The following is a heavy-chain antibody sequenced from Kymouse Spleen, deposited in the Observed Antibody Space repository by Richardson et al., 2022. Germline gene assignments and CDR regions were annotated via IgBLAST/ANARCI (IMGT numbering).Heavy chain of an antibody. D-gene: IGHD2-2*02. Sequence: QVQLVQSGAEVKKPGASVKVSCKASGYTFTSYGISWVRQAPGQGLEWMGWISAYNGNTNYAQKLQGRVTMTTDTSTSTAYMELRSLRSDDTAVYYCARDCSSTSCYLSYGMDVWGQGTTVTVSS. CDR2: ISAYNGNT. CDR1: GYTFTSYG. J-gene: IGHJ6*02. CDR3: ARDCSSTSCYLSYGMDV. V-gene: IGHV1-18*01.